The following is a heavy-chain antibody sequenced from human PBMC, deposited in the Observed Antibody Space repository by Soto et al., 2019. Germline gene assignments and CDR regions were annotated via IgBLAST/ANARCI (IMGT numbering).Heavy chain of an antibody. CDR3: ARTLVTGYSDS. Sequence: QVQLQESGPGLVRPSETLSLTCTVSGGSISAYYWGWVRQPPGKGLEWIGQIYYTGGTRYNPSLKRRVTISVDTSRIHFSLRLNSVTAADTAVYYCARTLVTGYSDSWGQGTLVTVSS. J-gene: IGHJ4*02. D-gene: IGHD3-9*01. CDR2: IYYTGGT. V-gene: IGHV4-59*01. CDR1: GGSISAYY.